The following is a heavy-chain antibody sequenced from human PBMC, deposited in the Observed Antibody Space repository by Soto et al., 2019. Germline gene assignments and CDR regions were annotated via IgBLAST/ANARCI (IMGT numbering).Heavy chain of an antibody. CDR3: ARILPIEAAGAPYWFAP. CDR1: GFTFSNYW. J-gene: IGHJ5*02. CDR2: IKQDGSKK. D-gene: IGHD6-13*01. V-gene: IGHV3-7*03. Sequence: EVQLVESGGGWVQPGGSLRLSCAASGFTFSNYWMSWVRQAPGKGLEWVANIKQDGSKKYYVDSVKGRFTISRDNAKNSLYMEMNSLRAEDTAVYSCARILPIEAAGAPYWFAPWGQGTLVTVSS.